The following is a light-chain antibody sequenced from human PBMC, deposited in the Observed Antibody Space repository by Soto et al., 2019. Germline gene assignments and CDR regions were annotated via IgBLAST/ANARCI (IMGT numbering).Light chain of an antibody. CDR1: QSISSY. V-gene: IGKV1-39*01. CDR2: GAS. J-gene: IGKJ2*01. Sequence: DIQMTQSPSPLSASVGDRVTITCRASQSISSYLNWYQQKPGKAPKLLIYGASSLHSGVPSRFSASGSGTDFTLTISSLQPEDSATYYCQQSYSTLYTFGQGTKLEI. CDR3: QQSYSTLYT.